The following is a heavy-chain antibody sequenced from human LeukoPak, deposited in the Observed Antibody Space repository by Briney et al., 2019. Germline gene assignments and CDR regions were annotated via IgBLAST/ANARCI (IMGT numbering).Heavy chain of an antibody. V-gene: IGHV4-59*08. CDR3: ARQVSSTSCYGY. J-gene: IGHJ4*02. Sequence: SETPSLTCTVSGGSISSYYWSWIRQPPGKGLEWIGYIYYSGSTNYNPSLKSRVTISVDTSKNQFSLKLSSVTAADTAVYYCARQVSSTSCYGYWGQGTLVTVSS. D-gene: IGHD2-2*01. CDR1: GGSISSYY. CDR2: IYYSGST.